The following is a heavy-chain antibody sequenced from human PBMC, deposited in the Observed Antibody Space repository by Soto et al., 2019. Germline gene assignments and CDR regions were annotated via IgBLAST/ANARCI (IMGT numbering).Heavy chain of an antibody. Sequence: KVSCKASGYIFNSFGISWVRQAPGQGLEWMGWISAYTGNTKYAQNFQGRVTMTTDTSTSTAYMELRSLRSDDTAVYYCARDSPPVDYWGQGTLVTVSS. V-gene: IGHV1-18*01. CDR2: ISAYTGNT. CDR1: GYIFNSFG. CDR3: ARDSPPVDY. J-gene: IGHJ4*02.